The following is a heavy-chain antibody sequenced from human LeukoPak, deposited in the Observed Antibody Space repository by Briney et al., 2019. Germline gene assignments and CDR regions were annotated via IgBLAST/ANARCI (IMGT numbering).Heavy chain of an antibody. V-gene: IGHV4-59*12. J-gene: IGHJ4*02. Sequence: SETLSLTCTVSGGSISSYYWSWIRQPPGKGPEWIGYFSYSGSTNYNPSLKSRVTISVDTSKNQFSLNLSSVTTADTAVYYCARGPLDSGYTYFDYWGQGTLVSVAS. D-gene: IGHD5-12*01. CDR1: GGSISSYY. CDR2: FSYSGST. CDR3: ARGPLDSGYTYFDY.